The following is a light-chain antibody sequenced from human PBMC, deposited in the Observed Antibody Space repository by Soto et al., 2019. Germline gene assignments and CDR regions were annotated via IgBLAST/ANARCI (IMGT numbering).Light chain of an antibody. V-gene: IGKV2-28*01. CDR2: LGS. J-gene: IGKJ2*01. Sequence: DIVMTQSPLSLPVTPGEPASISCRSSQSLLHSNGYNYLDWYLQKPGQSPQLLIYLGSNRASGVTDRFSCSGSGRDFTLKISRVEAEEVGVYYCMQALRTPYTFGQGTKLEIK. CDR3: MQALRTPYT. CDR1: QSLLHSNGYNY.